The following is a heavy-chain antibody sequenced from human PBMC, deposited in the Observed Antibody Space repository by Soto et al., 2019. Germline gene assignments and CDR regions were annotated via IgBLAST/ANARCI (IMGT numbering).Heavy chain of an antibody. D-gene: IGHD5-18*01. CDR1: GFAFSSYG. CDR3: VSDRGYGHASVPYS. Sequence: QAQLVESGGGVVQPGRSLRLSCAASGFAFSSYGMHWVRQAPGTGLEWVAVISYDGSLQHYAESVKGRFTISRDNSKNLVLLQLSSLRAEHTAVYYCVSDRGYGHASVPYSWGQGTLVSVSS. CDR2: ISYDGSLQ. V-gene: IGHV3-30*03. J-gene: IGHJ4*02.